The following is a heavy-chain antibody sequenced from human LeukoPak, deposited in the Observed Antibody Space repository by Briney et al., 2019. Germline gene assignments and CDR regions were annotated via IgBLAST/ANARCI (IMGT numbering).Heavy chain of an antibody. CDR2: IYYSGST. V-gene: IGHV4-59*01. CDR3: ARGYGYDYSNYEGFHWFDP. J-gene: IGHJ5*02. Sequence: SETLSLTCTVSGGSISSYYWSWIRQPPGKGLEWIGYIYYSGSTNYNPSLKSRVTISVDTSKNQFSLKLSSVTAADTAVYYCARGYGYDYSNYEGFHWFDPWGQGTLVTVSS. D-gene: IGHD4-11*01. CDR1: GGSISSYY.